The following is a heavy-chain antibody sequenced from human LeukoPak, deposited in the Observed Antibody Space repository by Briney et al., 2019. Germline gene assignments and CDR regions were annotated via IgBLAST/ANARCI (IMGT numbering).Heavy chain of an antibody. V-gene: IGHV4-61*01. Sequence: SETLSLTCTVSGGSVSSGSYYWSWIRQPPGKGLEWIGYIYYSGSTNYNPSLKSRVTISVDTSKNQFSLKLSSVTAADTAVYYCAREIAGDYDFWSGYSPSNWFDPWGQGTLVTVSS. D-gene: IGHD3-3*01. J-gene: IGHJ5*02. CDR2: IYYSGST. CDR3: AREIAGDYDFWSGYSPSNWFDP. CDR1: GGSVSSGSYY.